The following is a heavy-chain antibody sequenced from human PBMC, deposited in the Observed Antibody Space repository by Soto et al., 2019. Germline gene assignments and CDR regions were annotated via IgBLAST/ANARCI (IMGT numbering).Heavy chain of an antibody. D-gene: IGHD2-15*01. CDR3: AKRRDIYCSGGSCYLFDY. J-gene: IGHJ4*02. Sequence: GGSLRLSCAASGFTFSSYAMSWVRQAPGKGLEWVSAISGSGDSTYYADSVKGRFTISRDNSKNTLYLQMNSLRAEDTAVYYCAKRRDIYCSGGSCYLFDYWGQGTLVTVSS. CDR1: GFTFSSYA. V-gene: IGHV3-23*01. CDR2: ISGSGDST.